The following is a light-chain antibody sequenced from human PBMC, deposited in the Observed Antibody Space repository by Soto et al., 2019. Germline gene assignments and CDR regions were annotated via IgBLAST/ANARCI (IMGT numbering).Light chain of an antibody. J-gene: IGLJ1*01. Sequence: SVLTQPPSVPAAPGQKVTLSCSGSSSNIGNNYVSWYQQLPGTAPKLLIYENNKRPSGIPDRFSGSKSGTSATLGITGLQTGDEADYYCGTWDSSLSLYVFGTGTKVTVL. CDR1: SSNIGNNY. CDR2: ENN. V-gene: IGLV1-51*02. CDR3: GTWDSSLSLYV.